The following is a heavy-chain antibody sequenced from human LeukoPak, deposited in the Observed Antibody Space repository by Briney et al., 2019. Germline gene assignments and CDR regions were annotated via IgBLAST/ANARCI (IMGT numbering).Heavy chain of an antibody. CDR1: GYTFTSYY. D-gene: IGHD6-13*01. CDR3: ARDLVAAGTLSKNYYFDY. V-gene: IGHV1-2*02. CDR2: INPNSGGT. J-gene: IGHJ4*02. Sequence: ASVKVSCKASGYTFTSYYMHWVRQAPGQGLEWMGWINPNSGGTNYAQKFQGRVTMTRDTSISTAYMELSRLRSDDTAVYYCARDLVAAGTLSKNYYFDYWGQGTLVTVSS.